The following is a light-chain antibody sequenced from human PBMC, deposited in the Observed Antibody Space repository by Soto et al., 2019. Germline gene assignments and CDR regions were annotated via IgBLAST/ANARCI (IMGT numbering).Light chain of an antibody. J-gene: IGKJ5*01. CDR3: HQYNNWMT. CDR2: GAS. Sequence: EIVMTQSPATLSVSPGERATLYCRASQSVSSDLAWYQQKPGQAPRLLIYGASTRVAGIPARFSGSGSGTEFTLTISSLQSEDFAVYYCHQYNNWMTFGQGTRLEIK. V-gene: IGKV3-15*01. CDR1: QSVSSD.